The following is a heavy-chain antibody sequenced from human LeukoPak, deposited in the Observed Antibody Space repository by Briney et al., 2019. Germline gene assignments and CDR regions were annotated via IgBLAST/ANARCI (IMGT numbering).Heavy chain of an antibody. V-gene: IGHV4-39*07. CDR3: AGFPSGSYRSVHAFDI. Sequence: SETLSLTCTVSGGSISSSSYYWAWIRQPPGKGLEWIGSIHYSGSTYYNPSLQSRVTISIDTSKNQFSLKLSSVTAADTAVYYCAGFPSGSYRSVHAFDIWGQGTMVTVSS. CDR1: GGSISSSSYY. J-gene: IGHJ3*02. D-gene: IGHD1-26*01. CDR2: IHYSGST.